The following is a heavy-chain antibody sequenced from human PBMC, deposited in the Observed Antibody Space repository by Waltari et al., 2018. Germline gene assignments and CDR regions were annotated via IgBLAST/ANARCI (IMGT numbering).Heavy chain of an antibody. CDR1: GYTFTSYF. V-gene: IGHV1-46*01. D-gene: IGHD5-18*01. CDR2: INPSGGST. CDR3: ARDRVGYTYGHEYFQH. J-gene: IGHJ1*01. Sequence: QVQLVQSGAEVKKPGASVKVSCKASGYTFTSYFMHWVRQAPGQGLEWMGIINPSGGSTSYAQKFQGRGTMTRDTSTSTVYMELSSLRSEDTAVYYCARDRVGYTYGHEYFQHWGQAPWSPSPQ.